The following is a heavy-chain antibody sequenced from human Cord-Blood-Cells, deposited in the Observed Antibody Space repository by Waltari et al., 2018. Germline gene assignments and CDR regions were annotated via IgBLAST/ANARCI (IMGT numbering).Heavy chain of an antibody. CDR1: GGTFSSYA. Sequence: QVQLVQSGAEVKKPGSSVKVSCKASGGTFSSYAISWVRQAPGQGLEWMGGIMPIFGTANDAQKCQCRVTITADKSTSTAYMELSRLGAGDRAGYYCARESDCGGGCYEAFDLWGQGTLVTVSS. D-gene: IGHD2-21*01. CDR2: IMPIFGTA. V-gene: IGHV1-69*06. J-gene: IGHJ3*01. CDR3: ARESDCGGGCYEAFDL.